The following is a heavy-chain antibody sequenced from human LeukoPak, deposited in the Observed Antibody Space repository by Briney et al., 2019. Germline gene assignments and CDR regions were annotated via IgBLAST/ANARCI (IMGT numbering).Heavy chain of an antibody. Sequence: SETLSLTCTVSGGSITKNGYYWGLIRQSPETGLERIGSMHYSGSTYYNPSLNSRVTISVDTSKNQFSLKLTSVTAADTAVYYCCGSGWFAGPFGYWGQGALVTVSS. CDR2: MHYSGST. J-gene: IGHJ4*02. V-gene: IGHV4-39*07. CDR1: GGSITKNGYY. CDR3: CGSGWFAGPFGY. D-gene: IGHD6-19*01.